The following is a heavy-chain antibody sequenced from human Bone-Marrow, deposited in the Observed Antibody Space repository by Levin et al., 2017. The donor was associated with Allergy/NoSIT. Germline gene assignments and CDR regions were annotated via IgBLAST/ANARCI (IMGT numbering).Heavy chain of an antibody. V-gene: IGHV1-2*02. J-gene: IGHJ5*02. CDR1: GYTFTGYY. CDR3: ARGGGYCSSTSCSNNWFDP. CDR2: INPNSGGT. D-gene: IGHD2-2*01. Sequence: PEASVKVSCKASGYTFTGYYMHWVRQAPGQGLEWMGWINPNSGGTNYAQKFQGRVTMTRDTSISTAYMELSRLRSDDTAVYYCARGGGYCSSTSCSNNWFDPWGQGTLVTVSS.